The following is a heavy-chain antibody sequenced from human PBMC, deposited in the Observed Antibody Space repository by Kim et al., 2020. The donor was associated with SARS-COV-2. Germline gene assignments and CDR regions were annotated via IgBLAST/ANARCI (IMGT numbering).Heavy chain of an antibody. CDR2: INSDGRTT. Sequence: GGSLRLSCAASGFTFSSHLMHWVRQAPGKGLVWVSRINSDGRTTSYGDSVKGRFTISRDNAKNTLYLQMNSLRAEDTAVYYCARRQFSSGWYYFDYWGQG. V-gene: IGHV3-74*01. CDR3: ARRQFSSGWYYFDY. D-gene: IGHD6-19*01. CDR1: GFTFSSHL. J-gene: IGHJ4*02.